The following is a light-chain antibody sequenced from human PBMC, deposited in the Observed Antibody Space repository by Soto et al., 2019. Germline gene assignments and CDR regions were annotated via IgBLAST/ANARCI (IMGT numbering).Light chain of an antibody. Sequence: QLVLTQPPSTSGTPGQRVTISCSGSSSNIGSNNVNWYQQFPGTAPKLLIYTHDQRPSGVPDRFSGSTSGTSASLAISGLQSEDEADYYCAAWDDSLSGVVFGGGTKLTVL. CDR1: SSNIGSNN. V-gene: IGLV1-44*01. J-gene: IGLJ2*01. CDR3: AAWDDSLSGVV. CDR2: THD.